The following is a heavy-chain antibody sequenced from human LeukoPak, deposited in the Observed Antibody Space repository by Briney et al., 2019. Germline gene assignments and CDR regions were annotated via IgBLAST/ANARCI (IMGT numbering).Heavy chain of an antibody. J-gene: IGHJ4*02. CDR2: TSSSSSYI. V-gene: IGHV3-21*01. Sequence: PGGSLRLSCADSGFTFSSYSMNWVRQAPGKGLEWVSSTSSSSSYIYYADSVKGRFTISRDNAKNSLYLQMNSLRAEDTAVYYCARESDYDSSGYYGGAFDYWGQGTLVTVSS. CDR1: GFTFSSYS. CDR3: ARESDYDSSGYYGGAFDY. D-gene: IGHD3-22*01.